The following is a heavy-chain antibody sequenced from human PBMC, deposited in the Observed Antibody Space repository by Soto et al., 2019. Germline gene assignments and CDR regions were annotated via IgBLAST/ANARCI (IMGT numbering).Heavy chain of an antibody. V-gene: IGHV3-30*04. J-gene: IGHJ4*02. CDR1: GFIFRNYA. Sequence: QVELVESGGGAVQPGTSLRLSCAASGFIFRNYAMHWVRQAPGKGLEWVADISYDERNIHYPDSVKGRFTISRDNSKNTLFLQMNNLRPEDTAVYYCARDSWGFDCWGQGTLVTVSS. CDR2: ISYDERNI. CDR3: ARDSWGFDC. D-gene: IGHD2-15*01.